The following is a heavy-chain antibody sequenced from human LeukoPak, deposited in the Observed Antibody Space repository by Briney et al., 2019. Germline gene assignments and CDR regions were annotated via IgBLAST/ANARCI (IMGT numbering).Heavy chain of an antibody. CDR1: GGTFSSYA. D-gene: IGHD6-13*01. CDR2: IIPILGIA. V-gene: IGHV1-69*04. Sequence: SVKVSCKASGGTFSSYAISWVRQAPGQGLEWMGRIIPILGIANYAQKLQGRVTMTTDTSTSTAYMELRSLRSDDTAVYYCARVRGVRIAAAVDYWGQGTLVTVSS. J-gene: IGHJ4*02. CDR3: ARVRGVRIAAAVDY.